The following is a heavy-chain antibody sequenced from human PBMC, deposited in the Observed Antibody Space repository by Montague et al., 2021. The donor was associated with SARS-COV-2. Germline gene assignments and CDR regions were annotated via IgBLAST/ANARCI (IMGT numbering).Heavy chain of an antibody. CDR3: ARDLAGYYGSGSYGGMDV. J-gene: IGHJ6*02. V-gene: IGHV4-59*12. CDR1: GDSISNYY. CDR2: IYYSGST. D-gene: IGHD3-10*01. Sequence: SETLSLTCTVSGDSISNYYWSWIRQPPGKGLEWIGYIYYSGSTNYNPSLKSRVTISVDTSKNQFSLKLSSVTAADTAVYYCARDLAGYYGSGSYGGMDVWGQGTTVTVSS.